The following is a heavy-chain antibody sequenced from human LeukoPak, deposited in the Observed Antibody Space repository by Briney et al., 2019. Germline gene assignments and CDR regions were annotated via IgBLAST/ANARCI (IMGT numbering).Heavy chain of an antibody. J-gene: IGHJ5*02. V-gene: IGHV1-24*01. CDR2: FDPEDGET. D-gene: IGHD3-3*01. CDR3: ARCPYDFWSGYQAYNWFDP. CDR1: GYTLTELS. Sequence: GASVKVSCKVSGYTLTELSMHWVRQAPGKGLEWMGGFDPEDGETIYAQKFQGRVTMTEDTSTDTAYMELSSLRSEDTAVYYCARCPYDFWSGYQAYNWFDPWGQGTLVTVSS.